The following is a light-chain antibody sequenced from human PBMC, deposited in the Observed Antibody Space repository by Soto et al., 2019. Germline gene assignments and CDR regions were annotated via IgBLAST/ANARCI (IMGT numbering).Light chain of an antibody. CDR2: GAS. CDR3: QQYASSPTT. J-gene: IGKJ1*01. Sequence: ELVLKQSPGRRVGTEGESASLSCKSSQSGTSNYLAWYQQKPGQAPRLRIFGASIRDTGIPDRFSGSGSGTDFTLSINSLEPEDFAVYHCQQYASSPTTFAQGTKVDIK. V-gene: IGKV3-20*01. CDR1: QSGTSNY.